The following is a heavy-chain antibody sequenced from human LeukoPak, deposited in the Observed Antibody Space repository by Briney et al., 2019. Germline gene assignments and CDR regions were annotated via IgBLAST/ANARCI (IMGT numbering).Heavy chain of an antibody. V-gene: IGHV3-53*04. CDR1: GFTVSGNY. CDR3: ARAQYCSGGSCYSGTSGS. J-gene: IGHJ5*02. Sequence: GGSLRLSCAASGFTVSGNYMSWVRQAPGKGLEWVSVIYSGADTYYADSVKGRFTISRHSSQNTVYLQMNSLRAEDTAVYYCARAQYCSGGSCYSGTSGSWGQGTLVTVSS. D-gene: IGHD2-15*01. CDR2: IYSGADT.